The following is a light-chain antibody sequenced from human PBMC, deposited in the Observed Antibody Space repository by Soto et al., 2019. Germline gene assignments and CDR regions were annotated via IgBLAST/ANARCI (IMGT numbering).Light chain of an antibody. Sequence: VLTQSPATLSLSPGERATLSCRASQSVSSHLAWYQQKPGQAPRLLIYDASNRATGIPGRFTGSGSGTDFTLTISSLGPEDSAVYYCHQRINWPRTFGQGTKLEIK. J-gene: IGKJ2*01. CDR2: DAS. CDR1: QSVSSH. V-gene: IGKV3-11*01. CDR3: HQRINWPRT.